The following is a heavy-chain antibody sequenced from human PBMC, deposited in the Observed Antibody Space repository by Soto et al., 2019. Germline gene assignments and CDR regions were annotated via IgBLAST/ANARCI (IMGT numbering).Heavy chain of an antibody. CDR2: IPYDGNNK. Sequence: QVQLVESGGGVVQPGTSLRLSCAASGFTFRTYAMHWVRQAPGKGLEWLAIIPYDGNNKTYAASVKGRSTISRDNPNNTLYLQMISLRPEDTAIYYCARDFGGNDWFGPWGQGPLVIVSS. J-gene: IGHJ5*02. V-gene: IGHV3-30-3*01. D-gene: IGHD1-1*01. CDR3: ARDFGGNDWFGP. CDR1: GFTFRTYA.